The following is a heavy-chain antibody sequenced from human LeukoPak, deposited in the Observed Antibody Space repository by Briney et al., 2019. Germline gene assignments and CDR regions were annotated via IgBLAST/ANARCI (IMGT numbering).Heavy chain of an antibody. CDR2: IYYSGST. Sequence: SETLSLTCTVPGGSISSYYWSWIRQPPGKGLEWIGYIYYSGSTNYNPSLKSRVTISVDTSKNQFSLKLSSVTAADTAVYYCATGGGYCSSTSCYHFDYWGQGTLVTVSS. D-gene: IGHD2-2*01. J-gene: IGHJ4*02. CDR3: ATGGGYCSSTSCYHFDY. CDR1: GGSISSYY. V-gene: IGHV4-59*01.